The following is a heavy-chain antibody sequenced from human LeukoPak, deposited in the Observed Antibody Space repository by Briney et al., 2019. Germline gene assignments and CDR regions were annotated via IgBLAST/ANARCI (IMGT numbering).Heavy chain of an antibody. J-gene: IGHJ4*02. V-gene: IGHV4-59*01. Sequence: SETLSLTCTVSGGSISSYYWSWIRQRPGKGLEWIGYIYYSGSTNYNPSLKSRVTISVDTSKNQFSLKLSSVTAADTAVYYCARELGYGYGSGSSYFDYWGQGTLVTVSS. CDR2: IYYSGST. D-gene: IGHD3-10*01. CDR3: ARELGYGYGSGSSYFDY. CDR1: GGSISSYY.